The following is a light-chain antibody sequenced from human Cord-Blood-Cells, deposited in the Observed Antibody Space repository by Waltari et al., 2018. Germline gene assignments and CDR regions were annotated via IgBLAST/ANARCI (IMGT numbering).Light chain of an antibody. CDR3: SSYTSSSTNWV. Sequence: QSALTQPASVSGSPGQSITISCTGTSSDVGGYNSVSWYQQHPGKAPKLMIYDVSKRPSGVSKRFSGSKSGNPASLTSSGLQAEDEADYYCSSYTSSSTNWVFGGGTKLTVL. CDR1: SSDVGGYNS. J-gene: IGLJ3*02. V-gene: IGLV2-14*01. CDR2: DVS.